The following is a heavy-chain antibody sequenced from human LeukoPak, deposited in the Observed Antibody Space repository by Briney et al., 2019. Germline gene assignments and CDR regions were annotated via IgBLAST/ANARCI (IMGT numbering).Heavy chain of an antibody. CDR3: ARGGVGASSDYYYYGMDV. CDR2: IYYSGST. Sequence: SETLSLTCTVSGGSTSSYYWRWIRQPPGKGLEWIGYIYYSGSTNYNPPHKSRVTISVDTSKHQFSLKLSSVTAADTAVYYCARGGVGASSDYYYYGMDVWGQGTTVTVSS. D-gene: IGHD1-26*01. CDR1: GGSTSSYY. J-gene: IGHJ6*02. V-gene: IGHV4-59*08.